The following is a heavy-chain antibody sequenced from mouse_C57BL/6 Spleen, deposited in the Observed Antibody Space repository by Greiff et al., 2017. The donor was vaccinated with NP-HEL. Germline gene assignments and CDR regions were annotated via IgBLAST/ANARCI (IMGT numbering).Heavy chain of an antibody. J-gene: IGHJ1*03. Sequence: QVQLQQSGAELVKPGASVKISCKASGYAFSSYWMNWVKQRPGKGLEWIGQIYPGDGDTNYNGKFKGKATLTADKSSSTAYMQLSSLTAEDSAVYFCARRSYGSSFWYFDVWGTGTTVTVSS. D-gene: IGHD1-1*01. CDR1: GYAFSSYW. CDR2: IYPGDGDT. CDR3: ARRSYGSSFWYFDV. V-gene: IGHV1-80*01.